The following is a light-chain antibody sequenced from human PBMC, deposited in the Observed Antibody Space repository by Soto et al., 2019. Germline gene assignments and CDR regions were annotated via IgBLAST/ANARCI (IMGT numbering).Light chain of an antibody. CDR3: QQYNSWTWT. Sequence: EIVMTHSPDTLPMSPCERATLSFRASQSVNSYLAWYQQKPGQAPRLLIYGASTRATGIPARFSGSGSGTAFTLTISSLQSEDFAVYYCQQYNSWTWTFGQGTKVDIK. J-gene: IGKJ1*01. CDR1: QSVNSY. V-gene: IGKV3-15*01. CDR2: GAS.